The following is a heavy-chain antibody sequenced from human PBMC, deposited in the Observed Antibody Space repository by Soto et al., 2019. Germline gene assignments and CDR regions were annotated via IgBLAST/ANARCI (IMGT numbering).Heavy chain of an antibody. CDR2: ISWNSGSI. J-gene: IGHJ4*02. Sequence: PGGSLRLSCAASGFTFDDYAMHWVRQAPGKGLEWVSGISWNSGSIGYADSVKGRFTISRDNAKNSLYLQMNSLRAEDTALYYCAKDKGITIFGVVNHFDYWGQRTLVTVSS. V-gene: IGHV3-9*01. CDR3: AKDKGITIFGVVNHFDY. CDR1: GFTFDDYA. D-gene: IGHD3-3*01.